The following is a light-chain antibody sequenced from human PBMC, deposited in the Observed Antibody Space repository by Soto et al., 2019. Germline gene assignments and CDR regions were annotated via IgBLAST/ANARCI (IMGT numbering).Light chain of an antibody. J-gene: IGKJ1*01. CDR3: QQSYINHRT. V-gene: IGKV1-39*01. CDR1: LSISSS. Sequence: DIRMTQSPSSQSASVGDRITITCRASLSISSSLNWYQQKPGKAPRLLIYAASRLQSGAPSRFSGSGSGTDFTLTITSLQPEDFATYYCQQSYINHRTFDQGTKVDIK. CDR2: AAS.